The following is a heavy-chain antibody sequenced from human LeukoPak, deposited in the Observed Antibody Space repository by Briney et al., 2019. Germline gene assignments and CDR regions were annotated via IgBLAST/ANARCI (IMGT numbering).Heavy chain of an antibody. J-gene: IGHJ6*03. CDR1: GGSSSGYY. V-gene: IGHV4-34*01. Sequence: SETLSLTCAVYGGSSSGYYWSWIRQPPGKGLEWIGEINHSGSTNYNPSLKSRVTISVDTSKNQFSLKLSSVTAADTAVYYCARGPGGYNILSYYYYMDVWGKGTTVTVSS. CDR3: ARGPGGYNILSYYYYMDV. CDR2: INHSGST. D-gene: IGHD5-24*01.